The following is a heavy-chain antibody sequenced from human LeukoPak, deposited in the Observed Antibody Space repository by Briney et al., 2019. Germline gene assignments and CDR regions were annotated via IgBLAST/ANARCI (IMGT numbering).Heavy chain of an antibody. Sequence: PSETLSLTCTVSGGSISSGGFSWSWIRQPSGKGLEWIGYIYYSGSTNYNPSLKSRVTISVDTSKNQFSLKLSSVTAADTAVYYCARDVGGYRYGYRPTELYWYFDLWGRGTLVTVSS. CDR3: ARDVGGYRYGYRPTELYWYFDL. V-gene: IGHV4-61*08. D-gene: IGHD5-18*01. J-gene: IGHJ2*01. CDR2: IYYSGST. CDR1: GGSISSGGFS.